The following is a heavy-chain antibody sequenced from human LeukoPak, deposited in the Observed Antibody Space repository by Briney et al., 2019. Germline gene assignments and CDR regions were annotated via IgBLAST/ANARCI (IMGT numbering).Heavy chain of an antibody. J-gene: IGHJ2*01. Sequence: GGSLRLSCAASGFTFSSYSMNWVRQAPGKGLEWVSSISSSSSYIYYADSVKGRFTISRDNAKNSLYLQMNSLRAEDTAVNYCARPRDYRNNWYFDLWGRGTLVTVSS. D-gene: IGHD4-11*01. CDR2: ISSSSSYI. CDR3: ARPRDYRNNWYFDL. V-gene: IGHV3-21*01. CDR1: GFTFSSYS.